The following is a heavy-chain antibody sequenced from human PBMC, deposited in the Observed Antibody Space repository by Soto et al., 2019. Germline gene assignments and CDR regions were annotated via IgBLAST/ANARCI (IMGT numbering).Heavy chain of an antibody. CDR3: ASPPRDGRAV. Sequence: GESLKISCKGSGYSFTGYWMAWVRQMPGKGLEWMGIIYPGDSDTRYSSSFQGQVTISADKSFNTAYLQWSSLKASDTAMYYCASPPRDGRAVWAQGTTVTVSS. J-gene: IGHJ6*02. CDR2: IYPGDSDT. CDR1: GYSFTGYW. V-gene: IGHV5-51*01.